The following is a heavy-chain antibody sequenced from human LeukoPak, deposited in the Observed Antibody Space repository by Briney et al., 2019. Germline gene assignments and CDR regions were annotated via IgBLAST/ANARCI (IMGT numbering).Heavy chain of an antibody. D-gene: IGHD3-10*01. V-gene: IGHV4-34*01. CDR3: ARGADYYGSGSYYTDY. CDR2: INHSGST. J-gene: IGHJ4*02. Sequence: SETLSLTCAVYGGSFSGYYWTWIRQPPGKGLEWIGEINHSGSTNYNPSLKSRVTISVDTSKNQFSLKLSSVTAADTAVYYCARGADYYGSGSYYTDYWGQGTLVTVSS. CDR1: GGSFSGYY.